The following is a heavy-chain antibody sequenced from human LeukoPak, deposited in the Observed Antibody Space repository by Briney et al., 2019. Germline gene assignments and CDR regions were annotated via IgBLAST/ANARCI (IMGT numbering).Heavy chain of an antibody. CDR2: INWNGGST. CDR1: GFTFDDYG. J-gene: IGHJ3*02. V-gene: IGHV3-20*04. Sequence: GGSLRLSCAASGFTFDDYGMSWVRQAPGKGLGWVSGINWNGGSTGYADSVKGRFTISRDNAKNSLYLQMNSLRAEDTALYYCARDWKYYGSGSYNAFDIWGQGTMVTVSS. CDR3: ARDWKYYGSGSYNAFDI. D-gene: IGHD3-10*01.